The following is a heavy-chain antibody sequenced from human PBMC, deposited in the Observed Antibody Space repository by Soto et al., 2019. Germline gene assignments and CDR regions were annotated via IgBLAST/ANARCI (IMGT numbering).Heavy chain of an antibody. CDR2: INHSGST. CDR1: GGSFSGYY. J-gene: IGHJ4*02. V-gene: IGHV4-34*01. Sequence: QVQLQESGPGLVKPSETLSLTCAVYGGSFSGYYWSWIRQPPGKGLEWIGEINHSGSTNYNPSLKSRVTISVDTSKNQFSLKLSSVTAADTAVYYCARGALVVVVTATHFDYWGQGTLVTVSS. CDR3: ARGALVVVVTATHFDY. D-gene: IGHD2-21*02.